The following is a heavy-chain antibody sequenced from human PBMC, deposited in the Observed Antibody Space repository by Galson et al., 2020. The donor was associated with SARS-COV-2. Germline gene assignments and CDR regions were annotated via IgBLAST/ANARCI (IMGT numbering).Heavy chain of an antibody. CDR1: GASISNEGYY. D-gene: IGHD6-19*01. V-gene: IGHV4-31*03. CDR2: IYFPGSA. J-gene: IGHJ3*02. Sequence: TLSLTCNVSGASISNEGYYWGWIRQHPGKGLEWIAYIYFPGSAYYNPSLKSRVTISVDTSKNQFSLRLKSVTAADTAIYFCARDNRIAVTKRGAFDIWGQGTMVTVSS. CDR3: ARDNRIAVTKRGAFDI.